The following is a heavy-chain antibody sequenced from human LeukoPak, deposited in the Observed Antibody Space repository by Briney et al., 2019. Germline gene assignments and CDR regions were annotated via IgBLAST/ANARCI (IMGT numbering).Heavy chain of an antibody. D-gene: IGHD5-24*01. J-gene: IGHJ3*02. CDR2: IYPGDSHT. V-gene: IGHV5-51*01. Sequence: GESLKISCEASGYTFTNFWIGWVRQMPGKGLEWMGLIYPGDSHTTYSPSFQGQVTISADTSINTAYLHWSSLKASDTAMYYCTRSPRDGYNDAFDIWGQGTMVTVFS. CDR3: TRSPRDGYNDAFDI. CDR1: GYTFTNFW.